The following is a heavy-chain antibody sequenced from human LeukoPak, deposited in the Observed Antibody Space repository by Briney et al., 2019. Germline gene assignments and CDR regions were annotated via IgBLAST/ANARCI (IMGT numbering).Heavy chain of an antibody. V-gene: IGHV3-21*01. CDR3: ARGSSNVAARNNWFDP. CDR1: GFTLSRSD. D-gene: IGHD6-6*01. CDR2: ISGSSSYI. J-gene: IGHJ5*02. Sequence: GGSLRLSCAASGFTLSRSDMNWVRQAPGKGLEWVSSISGSSSYIYYTDSVKGRSTVSRDNAKNSLFLQMNSLRVEDTAVYYCARGSSNVAARNNWFDPWGQGTLVTVSS.